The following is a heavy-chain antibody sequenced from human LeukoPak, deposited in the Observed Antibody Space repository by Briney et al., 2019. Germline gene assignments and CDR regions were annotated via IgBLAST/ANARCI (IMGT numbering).Heavy chain of an antibody. J-gene: IGHJ6*03. Sequence: ASVKVSCKASGYTFTSYDINWVRQATGQGLEWMGWISTYYGNTNNAQQFQGRVTFSTDTATSTAYMELRSLRSDDTAVYYCARDPGGYGYRADYYMDVWGKGTTVTISS. CDR3: ARDPGGYGYRADYYMDV. V-gene: IGHV1-18*01. CDR2: ISTYYGNT. D-gene: IGHD5-18*01. CDR1: GYTFTSYD.